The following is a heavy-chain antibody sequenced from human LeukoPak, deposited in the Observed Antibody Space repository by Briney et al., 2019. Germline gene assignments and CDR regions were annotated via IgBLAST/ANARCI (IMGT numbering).Heavy chain of an antibody. D-gene: IGHD3-10*01. V-gene: IGHV3-53*01. CDR1: GFTVSSKY. CDR2: IYTEDS. Sequence: PGGSLRLSCAASGFTVSSKYMSWVRQAPGKGLEWVSVIYTEDSYYADSAKGRFTISRDNSKNTLFLQMKNLRTEDTAVYYCARAVRPYDSGNYYPYYFDYWGQGALVTVSS. CDR3: ARAVRPYDSGNYYPYYFDY. J-gene: IGHJ4*02.